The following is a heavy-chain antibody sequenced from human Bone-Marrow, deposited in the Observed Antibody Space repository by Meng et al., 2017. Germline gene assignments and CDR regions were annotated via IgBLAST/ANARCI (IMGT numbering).Heavy chain of an antibody. D-gene: IGHD1-26*01. CDR1: GGSISSYY. J-gene: IGHJ4*02. CDR2: IYYSGST. V-gene: IGHV4-59*12. CDR3: ARGKWELLGIDY. Sequence: GSLRLSCTVSGGSISSYYWTWIRQPPGMGLEWIGYIYYSGSTNYNPSLKSRVTISVDTSKNQFSLKLSSVTAADTAVYYCARGKWELLGIDYWGQGTLVTVSS.